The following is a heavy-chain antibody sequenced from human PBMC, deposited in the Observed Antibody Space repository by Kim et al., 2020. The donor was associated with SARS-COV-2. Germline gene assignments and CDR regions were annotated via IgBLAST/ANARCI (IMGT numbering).Heavy chain of an antibody. CDR2: INTGNGDT. V-gene: IGHV1-3*04. Sequence: ASVKVSCKASGYILTGFAIHWVRQAPGQGLEWMAWINTGNGDTKSSQKFQGRVTITRDTLTSTVYMELSSLTAEDTAVYYCARGFMAAYAYWCQGILVPV. CDR1: GYILTGFA. D-gene: IGHD2-21*01. CDR3: ARGFMAAYAY. J-gene: IGHJ4*02.